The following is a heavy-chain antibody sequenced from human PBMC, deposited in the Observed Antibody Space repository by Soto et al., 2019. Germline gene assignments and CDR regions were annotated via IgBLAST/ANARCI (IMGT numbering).Heavy chain of an antibody. D-gene: IGHD4-4*01. V-gene: IGHV1-3*01. Sequence: ASVKVSCKVSGYTLTELSMHWVRQAPGQRLEWMGWINAGNGNTKYSQKFQGRVTITRDTSASTAYMELSSLRSEDTAVYYCASSYSNYALIDYYYYGMDVWGQGTTVTVS. J-gene: IGHJ6*02. CDR1: GYTLTELS. CDR2: INAGNGNT. CDR3: ASSYSNYALIDYYYYGMDV.